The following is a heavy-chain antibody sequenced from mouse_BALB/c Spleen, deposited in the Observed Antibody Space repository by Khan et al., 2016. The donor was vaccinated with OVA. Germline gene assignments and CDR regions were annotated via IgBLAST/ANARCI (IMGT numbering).Heavy chain of an antibody. V-gene: IGHV1-77*01. CDR3: ARRNYFGYTFAY. D-gene: IGHD1-2*01. Sequence: VQLQESGAELARPGASVKLSCKASGYTFTDYYINWVKQRTGQGLEWIGEISPGSGETYYNEKFKGKATLTADKSSSTVYMQLSSLTAEASAVYFGARRNYFGYTFAYWGQGTLVTVSA. CDR2: ISPGSGET. J-gene: IGHJ3*01. CDR1: GYTFTDYY.